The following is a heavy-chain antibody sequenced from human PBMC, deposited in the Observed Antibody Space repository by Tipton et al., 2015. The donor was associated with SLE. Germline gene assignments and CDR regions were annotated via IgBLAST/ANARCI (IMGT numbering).Heavy chain of an antibody. V-gene: IGHV4-39*07. J-gene: IGHJ5*02. CDR3: ARRDYSGNNWFDP. CDR1: GDSVSLSPFY. D-gene: IGHD1-26*01. Sequence: TLSLTCTVSGDSVSLSPFYWSWIRQPPGMGLEWIGNILYNGVPNYNASLRSRVTISLDTSKKQFSLQLTSVTAADTAVYYCARRDYSGNNWFDPWGPGTLVIVSS. CDR2: ILYNGVP.